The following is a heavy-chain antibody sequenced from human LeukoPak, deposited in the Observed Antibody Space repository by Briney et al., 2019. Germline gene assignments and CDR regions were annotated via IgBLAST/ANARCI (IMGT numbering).Heavy chain of an antibody. V-gene: IGHV1-46*01. CDR1: RYTFTSYY. CDR2: INPSGGST. CDR3: ARAWGAATLPGP. D-gene: IGHD2-15*01. Sequence: ASVKVSCKASRYTFTSYYMHWVRQAPGQGLEWMGIINPSGGSTSYAQKFQGRVTMTRDTSTSTVYMELSSLRSEDTAVYYCARAWGAATLPGPWGQGTLVTVSS. J-gene: IGHJ5*02.